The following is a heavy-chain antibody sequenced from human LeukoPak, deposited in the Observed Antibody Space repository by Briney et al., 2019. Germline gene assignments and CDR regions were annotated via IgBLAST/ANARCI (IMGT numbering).Heavy chain of an antibody. CDR1: GFTFSSYA. J-gene: IGHJ5*02. V-gene: IGHV3-23*01. CDR2: ISGSGGST. Sequence: RGSLKLSCAASGFTFSSYAMSWVRQAPGKGLEWVSAISGSGGSTYYADSVKGRLTISRDNSKNTLYLQMNSLRAEDTAVYYCAKFGYCSSTSCLRTLWFDPWGQGPVDSVSS. D-gene: IGHD2-2*01. CDR3: AKFGYCSSTSCLRTLWFDP.